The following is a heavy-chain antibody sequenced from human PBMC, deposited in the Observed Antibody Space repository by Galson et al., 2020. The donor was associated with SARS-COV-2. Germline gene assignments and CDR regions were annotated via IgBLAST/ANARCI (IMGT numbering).Heavy chain of an antibody. CDR1: GFTFSSYS. J-gene: IGHJ6*02. Sequence: GGSLRLSCAASGFTFSSYSMNWVRQAPGKGLEWVSSISSGSSYIYYADSVKGRFTISRDNAKNSLFLQMNSLRTEDTAVYYCARLGGMATTRERYYCYGLDVWGQGTTVTVSS. CDR3: ARLGGMATTRERYYCYGLDV. D-gene: IGHD3-16*01. CDR2: ISSGSSYI. V-gene: IGHV3-21*01.